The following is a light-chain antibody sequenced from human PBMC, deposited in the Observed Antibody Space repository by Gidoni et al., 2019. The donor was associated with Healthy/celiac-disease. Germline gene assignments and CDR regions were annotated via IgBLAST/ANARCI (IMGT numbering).Light chain of an antibody. Sequence: EIVMTQSPATPSVSPGERATLSCRASQSVSSNLAWYQQKPGQAPRLLIYGASTRATGIPARFSGGGSGTEFTLTISSLQSEDFAVYYCQQYNNWPPATFGQGTKLEIK. J-gene: IGKJ2*01. CDR2: GAS. CDR3: QQYNNWPPAT. CDR1: QSVSSN. V-gene: IGKV3-15*01.